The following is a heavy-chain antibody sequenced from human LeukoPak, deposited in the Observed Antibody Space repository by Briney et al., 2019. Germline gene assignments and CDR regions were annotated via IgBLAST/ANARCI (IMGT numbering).Heavy chain of an antibody. CDR3: ARGDGANGDDYYFYMDV. CDR2: ITHSGSI. Sequence: PSETLSLTCAVYGGSFSGHYWTWIRQPPGKGLEWIGEITHSGSINYNPPLTSRVTISIDTSKSHFSLKLSSVTAADTAVYYCARGDGANGDDYYFYMDVWGKGTTVTVSS. D-gene: IGHD4/OR15-4a*01. J-gene: IGHJ6*03. V-gene: IGHV4-34*01. CDR1: GGSFSGHY.